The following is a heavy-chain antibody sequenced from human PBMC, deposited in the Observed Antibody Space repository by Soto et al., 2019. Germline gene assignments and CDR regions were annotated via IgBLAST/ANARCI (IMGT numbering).Heavy chain of an antibody. Sequence: GASVKVSCKASGYTFTSYGISCVRQAPGQGREWMGWISAYNGNTNYAQKLQGRVTMTTDTSTSTAYMELRSLRSDDTAVYYCARDWQHCSGGSCSYDAFDIWGQGTMVTVSS. V-gene: IGHV1-18*01. D-gene: IGHD2-15*01. CDR1: GYTFTSYG. CDR3: ARDWQHCSGGSCSYDAFDI. CDR2: ISAYNGNT. J-gene: IGHJ3*02.